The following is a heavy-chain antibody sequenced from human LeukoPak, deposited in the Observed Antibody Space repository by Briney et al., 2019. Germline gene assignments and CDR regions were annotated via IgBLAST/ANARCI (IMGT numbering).Heavy chain of an antibody. CDR1: GFTFSSYA. V-gene: IGHV3-33*08. D-gene: IGHD3-16*01. CDR2: IWYDGSNK. CDR3: AREGDAPLEGPDAFDI. Sequence: GRSLRLSCAASGFTFSSYAMHWVRQAPGKGLEWVAVIWYDGSNKYYADSVKGRFTISRDNSKNTLYLQMNSLRAEDTAVYYCAREGDAPLEGPDAFDIWGQGTMVTVSS. J-gene: IGHJ3*02.